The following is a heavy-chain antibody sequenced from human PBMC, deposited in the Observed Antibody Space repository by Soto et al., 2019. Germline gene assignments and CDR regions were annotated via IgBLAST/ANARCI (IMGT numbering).Heavy chain of an antibody. CDR2: ISAHNGNT. CDR3: ARGRYGDY. V-gene: IGHV1-18*01. J-gene: IGHJ4*02. D-gene: IGHD1-1*01. Sequence: QVHLVQSGAEVKKPGASVKVSCKGSGYGFTTYGITWVRQAPGQGLEWMAWISAHNGNTNYAQKLQGRVTVTRDTSRSTAYMELRSVRSDDTAVYYCARGRYGDYWGQGALVTVSS. CDR1: GYGFTTYG.